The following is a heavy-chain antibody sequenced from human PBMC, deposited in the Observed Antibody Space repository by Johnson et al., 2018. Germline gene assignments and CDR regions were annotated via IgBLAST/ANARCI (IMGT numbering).Heavy chain of an antibody. V-gene: IGHV3-7*04. Sequence: EVQLVESGGGLVQPGGSLRLSCAASGFTFSSYWMSWVRQAPGKGLEWVANIKQDGSEKYYVDSVKGRFTISRDNAKNSLYLQMNSLRAEDTAGYYCARAMRDSGGWYFFSRCGMDVWGQGTTVTVSS. CDR2: IKQDGSEK. D-gene: IGHD6-19*01. CDR1: GFTFSSYW. J-gene: IGHJ6*02. CDR3: ARAMRDSGGWYFFSRCGMDV.